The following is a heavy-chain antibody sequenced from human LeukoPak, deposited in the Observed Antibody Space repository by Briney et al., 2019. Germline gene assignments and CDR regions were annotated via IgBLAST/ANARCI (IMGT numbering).Heavy chain of an antibody. CDR2: IHTSGDT. D-gene: IGHD3-3*01. J-gene: IGHJ6*02. CDR3: AGEVWRPPYYFYGLDV. CDR1: GLTGSHNY. Sequence: GGSLRLSCAASGLTGSHNYVSRVRQAPGKGLEWVSAIHTSGDTCYADSVKGRFTISRGTSKNTLYLQINSLRVEDTAVYYCAGEVWRPPYYFYGLDVWSQGTTVTVSS. V-gene: IGHV3-53*01.